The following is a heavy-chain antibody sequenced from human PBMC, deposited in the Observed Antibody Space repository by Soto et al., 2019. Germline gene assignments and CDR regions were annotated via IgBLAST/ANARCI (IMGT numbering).Heavy chain of an antibody. D-gene: IGHD2-2*01. CDR3: ARGAILGYCSSTSCSTGHYYYGMDV. Sequence: ASVKVSCKASGYTFTGYYMHWVRQAPGQGLEWMGWINPNSGGTNYAQKFQGWVTMTRDTSISTAYMELSRLRSDDTAVYYCARGAILGYCSSTSCSTGHYYYGMDVWGQGTTVTVS. V-gene: IGHV1-2*04. CDR2: INPNSGGT. CDR1: GYTFTGYY. J-gene: IGHJ6*02.